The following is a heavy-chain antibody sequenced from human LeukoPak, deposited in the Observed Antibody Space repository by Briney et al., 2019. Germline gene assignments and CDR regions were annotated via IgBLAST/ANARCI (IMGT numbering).Heavy chain of an antibody. CDR3: ARDRGYTYGWHMDV. V-gene: IGHV3-48*01. J-gene: IGHJ6*03. CDR1: GFTFSTYN. Sequence: GGSLRLSCAASGFTFSTYNMNWVRQAPGKGLEWVSYISSSSSTIYYADSVKGRFTISRDNAKTSLYLQMNSLRAEDTAVYYCARDRGYTYGWHMDVWGKGTTVTVSS. D-gene: IGHD5-18*01. CDR2: ISSSSSTI.